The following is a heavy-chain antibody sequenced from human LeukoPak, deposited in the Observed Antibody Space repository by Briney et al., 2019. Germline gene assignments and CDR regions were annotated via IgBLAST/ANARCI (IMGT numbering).Heavy chain of an antibody. J-gene: IGHJ4*02. CDR3: AKPQWFGELSHFDY. Sequence: GGSLRLSCAASGFTFSTYGMNWVRQAPGKGLEWVAFIRYDGSNKYYADSVKGRFTISRDNSKNTLYLQMNSLRAEDTAVYYCAKPQWFGELSHFDYWGQGTLVTVSS. V-gene: IGHV3-30*02. CDR2: IRYDGSNK. CDR1: GFTFSTYG. D-gene: IGHD3-10*01.